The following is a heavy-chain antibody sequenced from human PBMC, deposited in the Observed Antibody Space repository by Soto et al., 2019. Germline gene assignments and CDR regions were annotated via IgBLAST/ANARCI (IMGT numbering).Heavy chain of an antibody. Sequence: VQLVESGGGLVKPGGSLRLSCAASGFTFSSAWMSWVRQAPGKGLEWLAGISYDGINEYYAESVKGRFTISRDRTDKPVYLEMNGLRLEDTAIYNCAGDPYGGVSDPPHESWGQGTLVTVSS. CDR3: AGDPYGGVSDPPHES. CDR1: GFTFSSAW. CDR2: ISYDGINE. J-gene: IGHJ4*02. V-gene: IGHV3-30-3*01. D-gene: IGHD3-16*01.